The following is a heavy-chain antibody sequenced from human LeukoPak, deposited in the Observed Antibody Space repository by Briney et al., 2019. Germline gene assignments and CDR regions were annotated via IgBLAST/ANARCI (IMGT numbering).Heavy chain of an antibody. CDR3: ARGGYYYDSSGQFDY. CDR1: GFTFSSYS. D-gene: IGHD3-22*01. J-gene: IGHJ4*02. CDR2: ISSGSKYI. V-gene: IGHV3-21*04. Sequence: GGSLRLSCVDSGFTFSSYSMNWVRQAPGKGLEWASSISSGSKYIYNADSVRGRFTISRDNAKNSLYLQMNSLRAEDTAVYYCARGGYYYDSSGQFDYWGQGTLVTVSS.